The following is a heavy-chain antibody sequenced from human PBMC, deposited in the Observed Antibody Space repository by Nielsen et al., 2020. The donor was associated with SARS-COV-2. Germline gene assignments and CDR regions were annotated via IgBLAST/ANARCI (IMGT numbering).Heavy chain of an antibody. CDR2: INAGNRNT. V-gene: IGHV1-3*01. CDR1: GYTFTKYA. CDR3: ARAASYAFEI. J-gene: IGHJ3*02. Sequence: ASVKVSCKTSGYTFTKYAVHWVRQAPGQGLEWMGWINAGNRNTKYSQKFQGRVTITGDTSASTAYMELSSLRSEDTAVYYCARAASYAFEIWGQGTMVTVSS.